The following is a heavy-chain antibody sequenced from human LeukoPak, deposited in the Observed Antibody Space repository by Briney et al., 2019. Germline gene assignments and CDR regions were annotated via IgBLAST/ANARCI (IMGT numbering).Heavy chain of an antibody. CDR3: TKDPNGDYVGAFDP. Sequence: GGSLRLSCAASGFNFNNYVMSWVRQAPGKGLEWVSVLFVGGASTLYADSVKGRFTISGDTSKNTLYLQMNSLRAEDTAVYYCTKDPNGDYVGAFDPWGQGTLVTVSS. J-gene: IGHJ5*02. CDR2: LFVGGAST. D-gene: IGHD4-17*01. V-gene: IGHV3-23*01. CDR1: GFNFNNYV.